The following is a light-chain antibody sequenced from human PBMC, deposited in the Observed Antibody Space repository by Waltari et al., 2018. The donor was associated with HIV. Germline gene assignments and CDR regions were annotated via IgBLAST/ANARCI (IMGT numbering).Light chain of an antibody. Sequence: QSVLTQPPSVSAAPGQKVTISCSGSSSNIGTNYVSWYQQLPGTAPKLLIYDNKQRSSGFPDRCSASQYDTSATLGITGLQTGDEADYYCGTWDSSLSAGVFGGGTKLTVL. V-gene: IGLV1-51*01. CDR1: SSNIGTNY. CDR2: DNK. J-gene: IGLJ3*02. CDR3: GTWDSSLSAGV.